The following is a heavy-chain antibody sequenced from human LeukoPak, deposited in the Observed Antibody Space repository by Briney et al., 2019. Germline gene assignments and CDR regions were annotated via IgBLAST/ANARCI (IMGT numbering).Heavy chain of an antibody. CDR2: INWNGGST. CDR1: GFTFDDYG. J-gene: IGHJ4*02. V-gene: IGHV3-20*04. CDR3: AREADPDPDDFWSGYPLDY. Sequence: GGSLRLSCAASGFTFDDYGMSWVRQAPGKGLEWVSGINWNGGSTGYADSVKGRFTISRDNAKNSLYLRMNSLRAEDTALYYCAREADPDPDDFWSGYPLDYWGQGTLVTVSS. D-gene: IGHD3-3*01.